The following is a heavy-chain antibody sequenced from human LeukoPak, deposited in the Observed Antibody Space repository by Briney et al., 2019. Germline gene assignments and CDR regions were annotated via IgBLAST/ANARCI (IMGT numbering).Heavy chain of an antibody. J-gene: IGHJ2*01. V-gene: IGHV4-59*12. CDR1: GGSISTYY. D-gene: IGHD4-17*01. CDR2: IYNSGST. Sequence: PSETLSLTCSVSGGSISTYYWSWIRQTPGKGLEQIGYIYNSGSTNYNPSLKSRVTISVDTSKNQFSLKLSSVTAADTAVYYCARGVTTRFFISNRANWYFDLWGRGTLVTVSS. CDR3: ARGVTTRFFISNRANWYFDL.